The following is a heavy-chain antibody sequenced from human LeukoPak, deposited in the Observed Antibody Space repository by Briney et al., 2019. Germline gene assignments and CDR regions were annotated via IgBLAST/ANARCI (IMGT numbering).Heavy chain of an antibody. Sequence: SETLSLTCTVSGGSISGYFWSWIRQPPGKGLDWIGYIHYSGTTNYNPSLKSRVTISVDTSKNQFSLKLSSVTAADTAVYYCAVVTLPSNSDYWGQGTLVTVSS. J-gene: IGHJ4*02. D-gene: IGHD4-23*01. CDR1: GGSISGYF. V-gene: IGHV4-59*12. CDR2: IHYSGTT. CDR3: AVVTLPSNSDY.